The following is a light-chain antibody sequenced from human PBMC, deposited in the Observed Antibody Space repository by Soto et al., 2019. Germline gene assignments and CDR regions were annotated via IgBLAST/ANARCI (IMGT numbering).Light chain of an antibody. CDR3: QNATDWPLT. CDR2: GAS. V-gene: IGKV3-15*01. CDR1: HSVSSN. J-gene: IGKJ4*01. Sequence: DIVMTQSPATLSVSPGERATRSCRASHSVSSNLAWYQQKPGQAPRLLIYGASTRATGIPARFSGSGYGTMLTLNISILQSGDFAVYCCQNATDWPLTFGGGTKVEI.